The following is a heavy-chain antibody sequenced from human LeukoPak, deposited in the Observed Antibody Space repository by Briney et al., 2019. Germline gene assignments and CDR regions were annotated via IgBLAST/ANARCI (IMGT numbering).Heavy chain of an antibody. CDR1: GFTFSSYA. CDR2: ISYDGSNK. D-gene: IGHD2-2*02. Sequence: GGSLRLSCAASGFTFSSYAMHWVRQAPGKGLEWVAVISYDGSNKYYADSVKGRFTISRDNSKNTLYLQMNSLRAEDTAVYYCAREGCGSTSCYTNDDAFDIWGQGTMVTVSS. J-gene: IGHJ3*02. CDR3: AREGCGSTSCYTNDDAFDI. V-gene: IGHV3-30*01.